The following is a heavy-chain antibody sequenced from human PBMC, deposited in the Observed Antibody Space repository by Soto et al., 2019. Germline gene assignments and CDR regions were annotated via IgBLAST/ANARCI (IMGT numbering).Heavy chain of an antibody. J-gene: IGHJ4*02. V-gene: IGHV3-23*01. CDR2: IRESGGNA. CDR3: EKEGGYDC. Sequence: GGSLRLSCVASGFTVDDYAMHWVRQAPGKGLQWVATIRESGGNADYADSVQGRFTISRDNSKDTLYLQMNSLRVEDTAVYFCEKEGGYDCWGQGIRVTVSS. D-gene: IGHD3-16*01. CDR1: GFTVDDYA.